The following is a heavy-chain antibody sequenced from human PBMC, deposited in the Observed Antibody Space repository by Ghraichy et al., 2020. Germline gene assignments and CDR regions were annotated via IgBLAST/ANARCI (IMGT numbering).Heavy chain of an antibody. CDR1: GFTFTSSA. CDR2: IVVGSGNT. V-gene: IGHV1-58*01. D-gene: IGHD2-8*01. J-gene: IGHJ4*02. Sequence: SVKLSCKASGFTFTSSAVQWVRQARGQRLEWIGWIVVGSGNTNYAQKFQERVTITRDMSTSTAYMELSSLRSEDTAVYYCAEDCTNGVCPSGGGSYWGQGTLATVSS. CDR3: AEDCTNGVCPSGGGSY.